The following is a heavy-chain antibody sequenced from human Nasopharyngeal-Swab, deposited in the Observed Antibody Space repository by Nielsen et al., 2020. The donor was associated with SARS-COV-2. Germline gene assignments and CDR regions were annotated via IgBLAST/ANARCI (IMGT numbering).Heavy chain of an antibody. CDR1: GGTFSAYT. CDR3: ARAIGIGEYYYGMDV. CDR2: INPNSGDT. V-gene: IGHV1-2*02. Sequence: ASVKVSCKASGGTFSAYTINWVRQAPGQGLEWMGWINPNSGDTNFAQKFQGRVTMTRDTSISTAYMELSSLRSDDTAVYYCARAIGIGEYYYGMDVWGQGTTVTVSS. J-gene: IGHJ6*02. D-gene: IGHD3-3*01.